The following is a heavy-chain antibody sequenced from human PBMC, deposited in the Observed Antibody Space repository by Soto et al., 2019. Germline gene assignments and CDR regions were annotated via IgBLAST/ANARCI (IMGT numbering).Heavy chain of an antibody. D-gene: IGHD6-19*01. CDR3: AKPPDRIAVAGNWFDP. CDR1: GFTFSSYA. J-gene: IGHJ5*02. CDR2: ISGSGGST. V-gene: IGHV3-23*01. Sequence: GVSLRLSCAASGFTFSSYAMSWLRQAPGKGLEWVSAISGSGGSTYYADSVKGRFTISRDNSKNTLYLQMNSLRAEDTAVYYCAKPPDRIAVAGNWFDPWGQGTLVTVSS.